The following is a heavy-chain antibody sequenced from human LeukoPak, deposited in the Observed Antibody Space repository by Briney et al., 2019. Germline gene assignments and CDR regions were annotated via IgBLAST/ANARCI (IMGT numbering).Heavy chain of an antibody. CDR2: ITPDGTGA. Sequence: GGSLRLSCAASGFTFSSYSMNWVRQAPGKGLEWVGGITPDGTGANYVDSVKGRFSISRDNAKSYLSLQMNSLRAEDTAVYYCVRDNGYCTGGSCYSVFDSWGQGSLVTVSS. J-gene: IGHJ5*01. CDR1: GFTFSSYS. V-gene: IGHV3-7*01. D-gene: IGHD2-15*01. CDR3: VRDNGYCTGGSCYSVFDS.